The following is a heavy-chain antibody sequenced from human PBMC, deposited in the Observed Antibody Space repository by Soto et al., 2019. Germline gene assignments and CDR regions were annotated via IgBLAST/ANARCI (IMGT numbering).Heavy chain of an antibody. J-gene: IGHJ6*04. CDR3: ARGWFGPDV. D-gene: IGHD3-10*01. V-gene: IGHV3-74*01. Sequence: EVQLVESGGGLVQPGGSLRLSCAASGFTLSGRSMHWVRHAPGKGLVWVSGIDNAGTDSTYADSVKGRFTSARDNAKNMLYLQMNSLRVEGTAVYYCARGWFGPDVWGKGTTVTVSS. CDR1: GFTLSGRS. CDR2: IDNAGTDS.